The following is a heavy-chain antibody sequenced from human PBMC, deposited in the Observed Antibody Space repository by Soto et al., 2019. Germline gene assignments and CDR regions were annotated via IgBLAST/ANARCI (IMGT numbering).Heavy chain of an antibody. CDR1: VGSISSGGYY. V-gene: IGHV4-31*03. CDR2: VYYSGST. CDR3: AREYTTVTTSY. Sequence: QVQLQESGPGLVKPSQTLSLTCTVSVGSISSGGYYWSWIRQHPGKGLEWLGYVYYSGSTYYNPSLKSRVTISVATSKNQFALKLSSVTAADTAVYYCAREYTTVTTSYWGQGTLVTVSS. J-gene: IGHJ4*02. D-gene: IGHD4-17*01.